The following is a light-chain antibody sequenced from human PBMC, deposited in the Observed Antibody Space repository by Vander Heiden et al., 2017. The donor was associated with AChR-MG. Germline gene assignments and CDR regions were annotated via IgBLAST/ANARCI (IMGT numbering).Light chain of an antibody. CDR2: DAA. J-gene: IGKJ5*01. Sequence: DIQMTQSPSSLSASVGDRVTITCQASQDIIEYLNWYQQKPGKAAKLLIYDAANLETGVPPRFSGSGSGTDFTRTITSLQPEDVSTDYCRQHHGLRPITFGQGTGLEIK. CDR3: RQHHGLRPIT. CDR1: QDIIEY. V-gene: IGKV1-33*01.